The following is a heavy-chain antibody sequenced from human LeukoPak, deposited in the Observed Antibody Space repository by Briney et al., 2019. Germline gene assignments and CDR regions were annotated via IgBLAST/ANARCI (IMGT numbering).Heavy chain of an antibody. CDR3: ARTTTGYSSSWYFKLKGPYFDY. CDR1: GGSFSGYY. CDR2: INHSGSN. D-gene: IGHD6-13*01. V-gene: IGHV4-34*01. J-gene: IGHJ4*02. Sequence: PSETLSLTCAVSGGSFSGYYWSWIRQPPGKGLEWIGEINHSGSNNYNPSLKSRVTISVDTSKNQFSLKLSSVTAADTAVYYCARTTTGYSSSWYFKLKGPYFDYWGQGTLVTVSS.